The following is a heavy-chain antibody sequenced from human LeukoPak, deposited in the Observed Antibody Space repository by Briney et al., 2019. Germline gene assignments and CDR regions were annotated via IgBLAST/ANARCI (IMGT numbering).Heavy chain of an antibody. D-gene: IGHD5-18*01. CDR3: ATGPHTALDY. V-gene: IGHV4-59*08. J-gene: IGHJ4*02. Sequence: NPADTLSLACTVSGPSINNYYWGWVRQPPGKGLEWLGYISYTATTIYNPSLKARVTISVDTSNQLSLKLSSVTAADTAMYYCATGPHTALDYGGQETLVTVSS. CDR2: ISYTATT. CDR1: GPSINNYY.